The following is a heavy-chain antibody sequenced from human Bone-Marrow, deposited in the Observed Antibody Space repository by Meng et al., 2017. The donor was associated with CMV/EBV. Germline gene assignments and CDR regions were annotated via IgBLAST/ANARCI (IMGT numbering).Heavy chain of an antibody. J-gene: IGHJ4*02. D-gene: IGHD3-10*01. CDR3: AREVATMATGRLTDVGQLDG. CDR1: GGTFSSDS. Sequence: SVKVSCKASGGTFSSDSITWVRQAPGQGLEWMGGIIPMFGAATYADNFQGRVTITTDKSTSVVYMELSSLRSGDTAIYYCAREVATMATGRLTDVGQLDGWGPGTLVNVSS. CDR2: IIPMFGAA. V-gene: IGHV1-69*05.